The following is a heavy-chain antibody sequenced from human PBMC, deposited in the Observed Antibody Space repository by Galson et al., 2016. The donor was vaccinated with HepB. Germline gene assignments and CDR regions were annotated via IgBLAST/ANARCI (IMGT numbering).Heavy chain of an antibody. V-gene: IGHV3-30-3*02. J-gene: IGHJ4*02. Sequence: SLRLSCAASGFTFSTYGMHWVRQGPGKGLEWVSVISYDGSHKYYADSVKGRFTISRDLSKNTLYLQMNSLRAEDTAVYYCAKNSLRVIVGAADYWGQGTLVTVSS. CDR2: ISYDGSHK. D-gene: IGHD1-26*01. CDR1: GFTFSTYG. CDR3: AKNSLRVIVGAADY.